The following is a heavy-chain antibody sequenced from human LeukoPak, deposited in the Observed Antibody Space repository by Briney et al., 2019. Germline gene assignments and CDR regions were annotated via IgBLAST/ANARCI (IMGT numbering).Heavy chain of an antibody. CDR1: GFTFSSYS. V-gene: IGHV3-21*01. CDR3: ARRGQLLWRGDAFDI. CDR2: ISSSSGYI. D-gene: IGHD2-2*01. J-gene: IGHJ3*02. Sequence: GGSLRLSCAASGFTFSSYSMNWVRQAPGKGLEWVSSISSSSGYIYYADSVKGRFTISRDNAKNSLYLQMNSLRAEDTAVYYCARRGQLLWRGDAFDIWGQGTMVTVSS.